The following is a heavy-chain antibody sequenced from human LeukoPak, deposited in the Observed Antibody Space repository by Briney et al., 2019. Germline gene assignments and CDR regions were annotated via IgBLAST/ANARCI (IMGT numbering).Heavy chain of an antibody. CDR2: ISSSSSYI. CDR1: GFTFSSYS. J-gene: IGHJ6*03. V-gene: IGHV3-21*01. Sequence: GGSLRLSCAASGFTFSSYSMNWVRQAPGKGLEWVSSISSSSSYIYYADSVKGRFTISRDNAKNSLYLQMNSLRAEDTAVYYCARDTAYYYDSSGYPYYYYYYMDVWGKGTTVTVSS. D-gene: IGHD3-22*01. CDR3: ARDTAYYYDSSGYPYYYYYYMDV.